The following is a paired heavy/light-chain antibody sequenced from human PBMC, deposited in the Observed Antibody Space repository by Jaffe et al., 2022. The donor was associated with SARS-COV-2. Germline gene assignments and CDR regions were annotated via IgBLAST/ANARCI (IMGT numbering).Light chain of an antibody. CDR1: QSISTY. J-gene: IGKJ3*01. CDR2: DAS. Sequence: EIVLTQSPATLSLSPGERATLSCRASQSISTYLAWYQQRPGQAPRLLIYDASKRATGIPARFSGSGSGTDFTLTISSLEPEDFAIYYCQQRNNWPRFGPGTKVDIK. CDR3: QQRNNWPR. V-gene: IGKV3-11*01.
Heavy chain of an antibody. CDR1: GGSISSDSYY. CDR2: VYTSGST. CDR3: ARDRPFRVTTAGYQYYYGMDV. J-gene: IGHJ6*02. D-gene: IGHD2-2*03. V-gene: IGHV4-61*02. Sequence: QVQLQESGPGLVKPSQTLSLTCTVSGGSISSDSYYWSWVRQPAGKGLEWIGRVYTSGSTKYNPSLKSRVTISVDTSKNQFSLELSSVAAADTAVYFCARDRPFRVTTAGYQYYYGMDVWGQGTTVTVSS.